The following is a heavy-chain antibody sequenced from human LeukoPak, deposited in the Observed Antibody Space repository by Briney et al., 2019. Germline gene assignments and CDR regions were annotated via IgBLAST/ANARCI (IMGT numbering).Heavy chain of an antibody. D-gene: IGHD6-6*01. J-gene: IGHJ5*02. V-gene: IGHV4-34*01. CDR3: AKDSSSSGGGLDL. CDR1: GGSFSGYY. Sequence: SETLSLTCAVYGGSFSGYYWRWIRQPPGKGLEWIGKINHSGSTNYNPSLKSRVTISVDTSKNQFSLKLSSVTAADTAVYYCAKDSSSSGGGLDLWGQGTLVTVSS. CDR2: INHSGST.